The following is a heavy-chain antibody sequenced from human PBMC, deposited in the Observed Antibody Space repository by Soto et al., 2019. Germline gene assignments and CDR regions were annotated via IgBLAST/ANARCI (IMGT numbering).Heavy chain of an antibody. Sequence: WASVKVSCKASGGTFSSYAISWVRQAPGQGLEWMGGIIPFLGSAKYTKYAQRFQGRVTITADGSTSTVYMDLSSLRSEDTAVYYCARQGVVPSTLTFYTMDVWGQGTTVTVSS. J-gene: IGHJ6*02. D-gene: IGHD3-3*01. V-gene: IGHV1-69*13. CDR3: ARQGVVPSTLTFYTMDV. CDR1: GGTFSSYA. CDR2: IIPFLGSAKYT.